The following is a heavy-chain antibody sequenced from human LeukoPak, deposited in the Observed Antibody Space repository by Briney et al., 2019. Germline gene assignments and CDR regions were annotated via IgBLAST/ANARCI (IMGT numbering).Heavy chain of an antibody. D-gene: IGHD2-2*01. Sequence: ASVKVSYKESGYTSTSCGISWVRQAPGQGLEWMGWISAFNGNTNYAQKFQGRVTMSTDTSTSTAYMELRSLRTDDTAVYYCARDLDIVVVRRAIRHYGVDVWGQGTTVTVSS. CDR3: ARDLDIVVVRRAIRHYGVDV. J-gene: IGHJ6*02. CDR2: ISAFNGNT. CDR1: GYTSTSCG. V-gene: IGHV1-18*01.